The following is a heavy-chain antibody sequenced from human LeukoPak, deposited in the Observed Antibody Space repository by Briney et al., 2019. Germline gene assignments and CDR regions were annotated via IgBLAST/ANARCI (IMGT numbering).Heavy chain of an antibody. V-gene: IGHV3-21*01. J-gene: IGHJ3*02. CDR3: ARVKKAARPNTAGAFDI. CDR1: GFTFSSYS. D-gene: IGHD6-6*01. Sequence: GGSLRLSCAASGFTFSSYSMNWVRQAPGKGLEWVSSISSSSSYIYYADSVKGRFTISRDNAKNSLYLQMNSLRAEDTAVYYCARVKKAARPNTAGAFDIWGQGTMVTVSS. CDR2: ISSSSSYI.